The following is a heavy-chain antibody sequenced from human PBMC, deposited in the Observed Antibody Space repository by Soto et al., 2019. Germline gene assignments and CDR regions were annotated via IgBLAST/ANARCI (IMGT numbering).Heavy chain of an antibody. Sequence: SETLSLTCAVSGGSISSSNWWSWVRQPPGKGLEWIGEIYHSGSTNYNPSLKSRVTISVDKSKNQFSLKLSSVTAADTAVYYCAREVGDGYKSFDYWGQGTLVTVSS. CDR2: IYHSGST. CDR1: GGSISSSNW. D-gene: IGHD5-12*01. J-gene: IGHJ4*02. V-gene: IGHV4-4*02. CDR3: AREVGDGYKSFDY.